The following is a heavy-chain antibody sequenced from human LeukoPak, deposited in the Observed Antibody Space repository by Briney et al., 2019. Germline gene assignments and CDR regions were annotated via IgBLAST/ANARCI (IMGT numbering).Heavy chain of an antibody. CDR2: ISGSGGST. CDR3: AKDAKLGMATMYSFDT. V-gene: IGHV3-23*01. Sequence: KPGGSLRLSCAASGFTFSTYAMSWVRQAPGKGLELVSGISGSGGSTYYADSVKGRFTISRDNSKSSLYLQMNSLRAEDTAVYYCAKDAKLGMATMYSFDTWGQGTMVTVSS. CDR1: GFTFSTYA. J-gene: IGHJ3*02. D-gene: IGHD5-24*01.